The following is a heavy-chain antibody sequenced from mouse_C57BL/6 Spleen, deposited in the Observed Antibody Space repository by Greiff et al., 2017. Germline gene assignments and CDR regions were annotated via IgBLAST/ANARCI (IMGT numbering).Heavy chain of an antibody. D-gene: IGHD1-1*01. CDR1: GYTFTSYW. V-gene: IGHV1-59*01. Sequence: VQLQQPGAELVRPGTSVKLSCKASGYTFTSYWMHWVKQRPGQGLEWIGVIDPSDSYTNYNQKFKGKATLTVDTSSSTAYMQLSSLTSEDSAVYYCAIVATDYWCQGTTLTVSS. J-gene: IGHJ2*01. CDR3: AIVATDY. CDR2: IDPSDSYT.